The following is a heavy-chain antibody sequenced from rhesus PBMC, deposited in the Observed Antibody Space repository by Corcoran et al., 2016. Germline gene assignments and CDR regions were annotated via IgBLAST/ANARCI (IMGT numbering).Heavy chain of an antibody. V-gene: IGHV3-16*02. CDR3: TKRVGIQLHFDY. CDR2: IKNRADGGTA. Sequence: EVQLVESGGGLVQPGGSLRLSCAASGFTFRNYWMSWVRQAPGKGLDWVSRIKNRADGGTAANAESVKGRFTISRDDSKNTLYLQMNSLKTEDTAVYYCTKRVGIQLHFDYWGQGVLVTVSS. J-gene: IGHJ4*01. CDR1: GFTFRNYW. D-gene: IGHD5-12*01.